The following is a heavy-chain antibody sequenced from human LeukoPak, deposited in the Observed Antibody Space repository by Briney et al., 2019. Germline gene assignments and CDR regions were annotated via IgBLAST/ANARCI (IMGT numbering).Heavy chain of an antibody. J-gene: IGHJ4*02. CDR2: INHSGST. CDR1: GGSFSGYY. V-gene: IGHV4-34*01. Sequence: SETLSLTCAVYGGSFSGYYWSWIRQPPGKGLEWIGEINHSGSTNYNPSLKSRVTMSVDTSKNQFSLKLSSVTAADTAVYYCARDFSLYFDYWGQGTLVTVSS. CDR3: ARDFSLYFDY.